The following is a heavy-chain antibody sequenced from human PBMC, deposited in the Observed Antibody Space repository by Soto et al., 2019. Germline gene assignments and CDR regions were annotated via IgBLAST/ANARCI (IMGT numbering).Heavy chain of an antibody. CDR3: AKEGIAWH. CDR1: GFTFGDYT. D-gene: IGHD6-13*01. V-gene: IGHV3-43*01. CDR2: ITWDGINI. Sequence: EVQLVESGGGVVQPGGSLRLSCTASGFTFGDYTMHWVRQAPGKGLEWVSLITWDGINIDYADSVRGRFTISRDNSKNSLYLQMNGLRHEDAAFYYCAKEGIAWHWGQGTLVTVSS. J-gene: IGHJ4*02.